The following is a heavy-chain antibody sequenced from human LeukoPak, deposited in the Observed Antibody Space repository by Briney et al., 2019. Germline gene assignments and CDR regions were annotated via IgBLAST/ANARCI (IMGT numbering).Heavy chain of an antibody. J-gene: IGHJ6*03. Sequence: SETLSLTCTVSGGSISSNYWSWIRQPPGKGLEWIGYIYYSGSTNYNPSLKSRVTISVDTSKNQFSLKLSSVTAADTAVYYCASAPHYYYYMDVWGKGTTVTISS. V-gene: IGHV4-59*01. CDR1: GGSISSNY. CDR2: IYYSGST. CDR3: ASAPHYYYYMDV.